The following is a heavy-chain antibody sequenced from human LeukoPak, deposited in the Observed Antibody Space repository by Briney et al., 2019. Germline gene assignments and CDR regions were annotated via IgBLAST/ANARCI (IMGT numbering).Heavy chain of an antibody. CDR1: GGSISSYY. CDR2: LYFRGIT. V-gene: IGHV4-59*12. D-gene: IGHD3-3*01. J-gene: IGHJ4*02. CDR3: AREHDFWSGYYIGVYDY. Sequence: SETLSLTCTVSGGSISSYYWSWIRQPPGKGLEWLGSLYFRGITYYNPSLKSRVTISVDTSKNQFSLKLSSVTAADTAVYYCAREHDFWSGYYIGVYDYWGQRTLVTVSS.